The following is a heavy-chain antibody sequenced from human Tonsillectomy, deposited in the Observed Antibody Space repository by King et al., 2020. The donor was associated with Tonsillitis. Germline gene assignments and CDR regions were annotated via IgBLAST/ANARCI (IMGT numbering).Heavy chain of an antibody. J-gene: IGHJ4*02. CDR2: TRNKANSYTT. CDR1: GFTFSDHY. V-gene: IGHV3-72*01. Sequence: VQLVESGGGLVQPGGSLRLSCAASGFTFSDHYMDWVRQAPGKGLEWVGRTRNKANSYTTEYAASVKGRFTISRDDSKNSLYLQMNSLKTEDTAVYYCARGGATYVWGSYRDYYFDSWGQGTLVTVSS. D-gene: IGHD3-16*02. CDR3: ARGGATYVWGSYRDYYFDS.